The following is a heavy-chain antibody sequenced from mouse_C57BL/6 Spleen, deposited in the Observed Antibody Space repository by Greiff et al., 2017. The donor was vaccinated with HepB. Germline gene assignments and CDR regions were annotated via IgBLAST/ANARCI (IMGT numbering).Heavy chain of an antibody. CDR3: ARRDDDGAWFAY. J-gene: IGHJ3*01. Sequence: QVQLQQPGAELVKPGASVKMSCKASGYTFTSYWITWVKQRPGQGLEWIGEIYPGSGSTNYNEKFKSKATQTVDTSSSTAYMQLSSLTSEDSAVYYGARRDDDGAWFAYWGQGTLVTVSA. D-gene: IGHD2-4*01. V-gene: IGHV1-55*01. CDR2: IYPGSGST. CDR1: GYTFTSYW.